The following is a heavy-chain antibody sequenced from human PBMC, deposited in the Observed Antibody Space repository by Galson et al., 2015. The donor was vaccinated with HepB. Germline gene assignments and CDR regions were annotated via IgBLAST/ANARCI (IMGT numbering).Heavy chain of an antibody. D-gene: IGHD5-12*01. CDR1: GFTFSTYW. CDR2: IKQDGSEK. V-gene: IGHV3-7*03. CDR3: AGCYDPYYYYYGMDV. J-gene: IGHJ6*02. Sequence: SLRLSCAASGFTFSTYWMTWVRQAPGKGLEWVANIKQDGSEKYYVDSVKGRFTISRDNAKNSLYPQMNSLRAEDTAVYYCAGCYDPYYYYYGMDVWGQGTTVTVSS.